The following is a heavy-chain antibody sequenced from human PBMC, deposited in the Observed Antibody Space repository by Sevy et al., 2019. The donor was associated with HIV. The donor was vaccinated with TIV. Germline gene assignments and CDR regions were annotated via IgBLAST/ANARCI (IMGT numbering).Heavy chain of an antibody. CDR2: IWFDGSNE. J-gene: IGHJ4*02. Sequence: GGSLRLSCAASGFTFSTYGMHWVRQAPGKGLEWLAVIWFDGSNEYYADSVTSRFTISRDIAKNTLHLQMNSLIAEDTAVYYSARDLEFYDYGDYGLAFNADYCVRGTLVAVSS. V-gene: IGHV3-33*01. CDR1: GFTFSTYG. D-gene: IGHD4-17*01. CDR3: ARDLEFYDYGDYGLAFNADY.